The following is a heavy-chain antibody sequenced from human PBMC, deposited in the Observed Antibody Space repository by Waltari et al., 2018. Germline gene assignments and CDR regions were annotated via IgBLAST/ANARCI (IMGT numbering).Heavy chain of an antibody. V-gene: IGHV3-30*18. CDR3: AKGSGSNPFDP. Sequence: HVQLVESGGGVVPPGRSLRLSCAASGFTFSSYAMHCVRQAPGKGLEWVAVISYDGSNKYYADSVKGRFTISRDNSKNTLYLQMNSLRAEDTAVYYCAKGSGSNPFDPWGQGTLVTVSS. D-gene: IGHD3-10*01. J-gene: IGHJ5*02. CDR1: GFTFSSYA. CDR2: ISYDGSNK.